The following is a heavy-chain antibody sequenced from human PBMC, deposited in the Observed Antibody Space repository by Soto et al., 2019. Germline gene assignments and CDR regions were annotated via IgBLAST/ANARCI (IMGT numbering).Heavy chain of an antibody. CDR1: RFTFRSYA. J-gene: IGHJ4*02. CDR2: ISGSGGST. D-gene: IGHD3-22*01. V-gene: IGHV3-23*01. CDR3: AKDEGYYDSSGYALDY. Sequence: TLPCAGSRFTFRSYAMSWVRPAPGKGLEWVSAISGSGGSTYYADSVKGRFTISRDNSKNTLYLQMNSLRAEDTAVYYCAKDEGYYDSSGYALDYRGQGTLVTVSS.